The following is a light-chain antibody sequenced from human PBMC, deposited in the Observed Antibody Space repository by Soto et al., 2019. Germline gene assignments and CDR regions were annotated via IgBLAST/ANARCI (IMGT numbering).Light chain of an antibody. V-gene: IGKV1-39*01. Sequence: DIQMTQSPSSLSASVGDRVSITCRASQDIRSYLNWYQQKPGKAPELLIYATSNLQSGAPPRFSASGSGTYFTLTISSLQPEDFATYYCQQGYSTQWTSGQGTKVEIK. CDR2: ATS. CDR3: QQGYSTQWT. CDR1: QDIRSY. J-gene: IGKJ1*01.